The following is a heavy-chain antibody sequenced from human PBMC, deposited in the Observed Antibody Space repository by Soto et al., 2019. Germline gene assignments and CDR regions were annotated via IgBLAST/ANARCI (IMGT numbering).Heavy chain of an antibody. CDR1: GYTFTSYY. CDR2: INPSGGST. D-gene: IGHD2-2*01. Sequence: ASVKVSCKASGYTFTSYYMHWVRQAPGQGLEWMGIINPSGGSTSYAQKFQGRVTMTRDTSTSTVYMELSSLRSEDTAVYYWARDPLNCSSTSCYPNNWFDPWGQGTLVTVSS. J-gene: IGHJ5*02. CDR3: ARDPLNCSSTSCYPNNWFDP. V-gene: IGHV1-46*01.